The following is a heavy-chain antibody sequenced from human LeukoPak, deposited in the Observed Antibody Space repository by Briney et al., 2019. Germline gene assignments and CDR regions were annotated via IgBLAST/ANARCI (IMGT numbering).Heavy chain of an antibody. CDR2: ISGSGGST. V-gene: IGHV3-23*01. CDR1: GFTFSSYA. Sequence: GGSLRLSCAASGFTFSSYAMSWVRQAPGKGLEWVSAISGSGGSTYYADSVKGRFTISRDNSKNTLYLQMNSLRAEDTAVYYCAKRLTTMARGAGGEDYWGQGTLVTVPS. CDR3: AKRLTTMARGAGGEDY. D-gene: IGHD3-10*01. J-gene: IGHJ4*02.